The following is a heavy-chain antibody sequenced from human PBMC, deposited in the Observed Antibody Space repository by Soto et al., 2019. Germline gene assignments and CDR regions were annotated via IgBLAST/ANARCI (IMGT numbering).Heavy chain of an antibody. CDR1: GFTFSNYV. J-gene: IGHJ6*03. Sequence: EVQLLEYGGGLVQPGGSLRLSCAASGFTFSNYVMSWVRQAPGKGLEWVSSIRNRGSNRYYAESVKGPVTISRDNSNNTLYLQMNSLRAEDTALYYCARRGRTLPHYSYYMDVWGKGTTVTVSS. CDR3: ARRGRTLPHYSYYMDV. V-gene: IGHV3-23*01. CDR2: IRNRGSNR.